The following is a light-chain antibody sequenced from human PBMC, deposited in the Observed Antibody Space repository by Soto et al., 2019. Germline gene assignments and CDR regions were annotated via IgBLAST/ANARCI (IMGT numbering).Light chain of an antibody. CDR1: QSVSSD. CDR2: GAS. V-gene: IGKV3-15*01. J-gene: IGKJ1*01. Sequence: EIVMTQSPATLSLSPGEGATLSCRASQSVSSDLAWYQQKPGQAARLLIYGASTRATGIPARFSGSGSGTEFTLTISGLQSEDFALYYCQQYNNWPPWTFGQGTKVDIK. CDR3: QQYNNWPPWT.